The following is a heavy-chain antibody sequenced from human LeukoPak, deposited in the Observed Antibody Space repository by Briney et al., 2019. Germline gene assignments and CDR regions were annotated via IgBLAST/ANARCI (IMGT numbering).Heavy chain of an antibody. Sequence: PSETLSLTCTVSGGSISSYYWSWIRQPAGKGLEWIGRIYTSGSTHFNPSLKSRVTMSVDTSKNQFSLKPSSVTAADTAVYYCARDGYYYGSGSYPFDPWGQGTLVTVSS. D-gene: IGHD3-10*01. V-gene: IGHV4-4*07. CDR1: GGSISSYY. CDR3: ARDGYYYGSGSYPFDP. J-gene: IGHJ5*02. CDR2: IYTSGST.